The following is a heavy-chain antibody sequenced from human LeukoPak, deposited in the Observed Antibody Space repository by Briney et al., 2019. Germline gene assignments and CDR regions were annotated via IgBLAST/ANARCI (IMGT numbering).Heavy chain of an antibody. Sequence: HPGGSLRLSCAASGFTFSSYGMNWVRQAPGKGLEWVSGISGDAGRTYYADSVKGRFTISRDNSKNTLYLQMNSLRAEDTAVYYCVRWYGGSGLENYCYYMDVWGKGTTVTISS. V-gene: IGHV3-23*01. CDR3: VRWYGGSGLENYCYYMDV. D-gene: IGHD3-10*01. CDR2: ISGDAGRT. CDR1: GFTFSSYG. J-gene: IGHJ6*03.